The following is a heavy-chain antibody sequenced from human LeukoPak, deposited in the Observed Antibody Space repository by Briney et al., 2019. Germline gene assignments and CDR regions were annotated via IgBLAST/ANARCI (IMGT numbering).Heavy chain of an antibody. CDR1: GFTFNTYA. V-gene: IGHV3-23*01. J-gene: IGHJ4*02. CDR2: IRSDGGVT. CDR3: AKHLWVGGNYHFDS. Sequence: GGSLRLSCAASGFTFNTYAMTWVRQAPGKGLEWVAAIRSDGGVTYYADSVKGRFTVSRDNSKNTLYLQMNSLSTGDTALYYCAKHLWVGGNYHFDSWGQGTRVTVST. D-gene: IGHD4-23*01.